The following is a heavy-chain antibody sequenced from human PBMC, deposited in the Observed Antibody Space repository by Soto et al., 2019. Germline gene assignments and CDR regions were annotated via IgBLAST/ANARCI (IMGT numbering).Heavy chain of an antibody. Sequence: GGSLRLSCAASGFTFSSYWMHWVRQAPGKGLVWVSRINSDGSSTSYADSVKGRFTISRDNAKNTLYLQMNSLRAEDTAVYYCARVVTTASYYYGMDVWGQGTTVTVSS. CDR2: INSDGSST. D-gene: IGHD4-17*01. CDR1: GFTFSSYW. CDR3: ARVVTTASYYYGMDV. V-gene: IGHV3-74*01. J-gene: IGHJ6*02.